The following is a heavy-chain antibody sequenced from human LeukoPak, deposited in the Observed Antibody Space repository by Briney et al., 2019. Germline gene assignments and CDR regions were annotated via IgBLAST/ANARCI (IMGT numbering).Heavy chain of an antibody. Sequence: SETLSLTCTVSGGSISSGSYYWSWIRQPAGKGLEWIGRIYTSGSTNYNPSLKSRVTISVDTSKNQFSLKLSSVTAADTAVYYCARETALIVGATSYYFDYWGQGTLVTVSS. V-gene: IGHV4-61*02. D-gene: IGHD1-26*01. CDR2: IYTSGST. CDR1: GGSISSGSYY. CDR3: ARETALIVGATSYYFDY. J-gene: IGHJ4*02.